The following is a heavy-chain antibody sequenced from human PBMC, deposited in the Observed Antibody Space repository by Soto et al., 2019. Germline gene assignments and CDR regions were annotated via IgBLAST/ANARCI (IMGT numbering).Heavy chain of an antibody. Sequence: GGSLRLSCAASGFTFSNAWMSWVRQAPGKGLEWVGRIKSKTDGGTTDYAAPVKGRFTISRDDSKKTLYLQMNSLKNEDTAVYYCTTEGELYGMDVWGQWTTVTVSS. J-gene: IGHJ6*02. V-gene: IGHV3-15*01. CDR2: IKSKTDGGTT. CDR1: GFTFSNAW. D-gene: IGHD2-21*01. CDR3: TTEGELYGMDV.